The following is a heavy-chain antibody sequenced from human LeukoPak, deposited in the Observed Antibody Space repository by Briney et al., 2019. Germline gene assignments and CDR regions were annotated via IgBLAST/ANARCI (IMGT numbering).Heavy chain of an antibody. CDR2: IFPSGGEI. J-gene: IGHJ4*02. V-gene: IGHV3-23*01. D-gene: IGHD3-22*01. CDR1: GFTFSTFA. CDR3: AREPSSTYYYDSSGYYRTQYFDY. Sequence: GGSLRLSCAASGFTFSTFAMIWVRQPPGKGLEWVSSIFPSGGEIHYADSVRGRFTISRDNSKNTLYLQMNSLRAEDTAVYYCAREPSSTYYYDSSGYYRTQYFDYWGQGTLVTVSS.